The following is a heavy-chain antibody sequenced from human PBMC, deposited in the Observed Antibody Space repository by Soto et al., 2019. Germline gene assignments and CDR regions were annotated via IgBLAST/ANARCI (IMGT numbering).Heavy chain of an antibody. D-gene: IGHD2-2*01. CDR2: IYYSGST. J-gene: IGHJ6*02. V-gene: IGHV4-31*03. CDR1: GGSISSGGYY. Sequence: QVQLQESGPGLVKPSQTLSLTCTVSGGSISSGGYYWSWIRQHPGKGLEWIGYIYYSGSTYYNPSLKRRVTIPVATSKNQFSLKLSSVTAADTAVYYCERARGVPSYYYSGMDVWGQGTTVTVSS. CDR3: ERARGVPSYYYSGMDV.